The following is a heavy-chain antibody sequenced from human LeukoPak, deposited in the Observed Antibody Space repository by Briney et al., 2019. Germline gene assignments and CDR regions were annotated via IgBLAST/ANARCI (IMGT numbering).Heavy chain of an antibody. Sequence: KTSETLSLTCTVSGGSMSSYYWSWIRQPPGKGLEWIGNIYDSGSSNYNPSLKSRVTISLDTSKNQFSLKLSSVTAADTAVYYCARVITIFGVVILMYFDYWGQGTLVTVSS. D-gene: IGHD3-3*01. CDR3: ARVITIFGVVILMYFDY. V-gene: IGHV4-59*08. J-gene: IGHJ4*02. CDR2: IYDSGSS. CDR1: GGSMSSYY.